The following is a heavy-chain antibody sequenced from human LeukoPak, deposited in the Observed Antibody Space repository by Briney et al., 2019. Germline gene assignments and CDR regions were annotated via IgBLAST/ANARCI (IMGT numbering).Heavy chain of an antibody. Sequence: SETLSLTSTVSGGAISGYYWSWIRQPPGKGLEWIGYIDYSGSTDYNASLKSRVTISVDTSKNQFSLRLASVTAADTAMYYCARHEPATVSAFDYWGQGTLVTVSS. D-gene: IGHD1-14*01. CDR1: GGAISGYY. CDR3: ARHEPATVSAFDY. J-gene: IGHJ4*02. V-gene: IGHV4-59*01. CDR2: IDYSGST.